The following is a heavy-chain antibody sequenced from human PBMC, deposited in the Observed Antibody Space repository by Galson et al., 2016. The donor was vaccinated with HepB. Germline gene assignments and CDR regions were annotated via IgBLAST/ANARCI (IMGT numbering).Heavy chain of an antibody. CDR2: VSSDETNK. Sequence: SLRLSCAASGFSFSSYGMHWVRQPPGKGQEWVALVSSDETNKFYADSVKGRFTISRDNSKNMLYLQMHSLRTEDTALYYCASDHGGNPGSDYWGQGTLVTVSS. V-gene: IGHV3-30*03. J-gene: IGHJ4*02. D-gene: IGHD4-23*01. CDR1: GFSFSSYG. CDR3: ASDHGGNPGSDY.